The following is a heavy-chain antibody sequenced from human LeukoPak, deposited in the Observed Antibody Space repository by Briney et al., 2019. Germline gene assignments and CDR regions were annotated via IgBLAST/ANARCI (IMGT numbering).Heavy chain of an antibody. CDR2: ILYDGSNK. Sequence: GRSLRLSCAASGFTFSSYGMHWVRQAPGKGLEWVAVILYDGSNKYYADSVKGRSTISRDSAKNSLYLQMNSLRAGDAAVYYCAKEHDFWSGYYTSLDYWGQGTLVTVSS. D-gene: IGHD3-3*01. CDR1: GFTFSSYG. V-gene: IGHV3-30*18. CDR3: AKEHDFWSGYYTSLDY. J-gene: IGHJ4*02.